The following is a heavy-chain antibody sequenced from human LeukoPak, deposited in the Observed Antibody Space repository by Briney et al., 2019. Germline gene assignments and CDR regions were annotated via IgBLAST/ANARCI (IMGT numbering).Heavy chain of an antibody. CDR1: GFTFDDYG. J-gene: IGHJ4*02. CDR3: ARFLPYYYDSSGFDY. D-gene: IGHD3-22*01. CDR2: INHSGST. V-gene: IGHV4-34*01. Sequence: GSLRLSCAASGFTFDDYGMSWVRQAPGKGLEWIGEINHSGSTNYNPSLKSRVTISVDTSKNQFSLKLSSVTAADTAVYYCARFLPYYYDSSGFDYWGQGTLVTVSS.